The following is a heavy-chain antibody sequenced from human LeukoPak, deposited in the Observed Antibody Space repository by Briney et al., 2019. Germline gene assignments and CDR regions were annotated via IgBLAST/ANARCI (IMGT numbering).Heavy chain of an antibody. CDR2: IYPADSDT. D-gene: IGHD6-19*01. J-gene: IGHJ4*02. CDR1: GYSFTNYW. Sequence: GESLKISCKGSGYSFTNYWIAWVRQMPGKGLEWMGIIYPADSDTRYSPSFQGQVTISADKSISTAYLQWSSLKASDTAIYYCARYTSGWFMQDYWGQGTLVTDSS. V-gene: IGHV5-51*01. CDR3: ARYTSGWFMQDY.